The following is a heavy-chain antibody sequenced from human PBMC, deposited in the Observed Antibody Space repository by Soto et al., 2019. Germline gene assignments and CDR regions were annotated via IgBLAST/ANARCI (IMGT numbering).Heavy chain of an antibody. V-gene: IGHV4-59*08. CDR2: TYFGGST. Sequence: SETLSLTCTVSGGSITTPYWNWSWIRKPPGKGLEWIGFTYFGGSTNYNPSVRSRVTISLDASKNQLSLKLRSVTAADTAVYYCSGYGSGSYYRYWGHGTLVTVSS. CDR1: GGSITTPY. D-gene: IGHD3-10*01. J-gene: IGHJ4*01. CDR3: SGYGSGSYYRY.